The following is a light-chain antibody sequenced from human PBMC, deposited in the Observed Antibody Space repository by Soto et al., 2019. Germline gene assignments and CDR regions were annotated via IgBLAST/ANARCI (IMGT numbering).Light chain of an antibody. Sequence: DIPLTQSPSLLSASVGDRVTITCRASQGISQYVAWYQQKPGKAPKLLIYAAVVLQGGIPSRFSGSGSATEFILTSSGLQPEDFATYYCQQVNYYPFTFGGGTRVEIK. J-gene: IGKJ4*01. V-gene: IGKV1-9*01. CDR1: QGISQY. CDR3: QQVNYYPFT. CDR2: AAV.